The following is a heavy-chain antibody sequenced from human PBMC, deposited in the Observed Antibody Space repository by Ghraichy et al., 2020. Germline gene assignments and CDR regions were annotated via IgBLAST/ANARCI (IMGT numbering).Heavy chain of an antibody. CDR3: ARDLGGNYPFDY. V-gene: IGHV4-59*01. J-gene: IGHJ4*02. CDR2: IYYSGST. CDR1: GGSISSYY. D-gene: IGHD1-26*01. Sequence: SETLSLTCTVSGGSISSYYWSWIRQPPGKGLEWIGYIYYSGSTNYNPSLKSRVTISVDTSKNQFSLKLSSVTAADMAVYYCARDLGGNYPFDYWGQGTLVTVSS.